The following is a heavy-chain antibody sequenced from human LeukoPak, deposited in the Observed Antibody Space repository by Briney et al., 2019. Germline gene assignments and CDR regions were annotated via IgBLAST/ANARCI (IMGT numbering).Heavy chain of an antibody. CDR2: ISSSSSYI. V-gene: IGHV3-21*01. J-gene: IGHJ4*02. D-gene: IGHD6-6*01. Sequence: GGSLRLSCADSGFTFNTYTINWVRQAPGKGLEWVSSISSSSSYIYYADSVKGRFTTSRDNAEKSLYLQLNSLRAEDTAVYYCARGVYSSSSSPDYWGQGTLVTVSS. CDR1: GFTFNTYT. CDR3: ARGVYSSSSSPDY.